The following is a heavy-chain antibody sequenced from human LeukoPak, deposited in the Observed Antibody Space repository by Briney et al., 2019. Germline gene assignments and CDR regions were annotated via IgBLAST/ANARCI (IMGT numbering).Heavy chain of an antibody. D-gene: IGHD6-6*01. CDR2: ISGSGHDI. Sequence: PGGSLRLSCAASGFTFSDSYMTWVRQAPGKGVEWVAYISGSGHDINYSDSVKGRFTISRDNAKNSLYLQMSSLRVEDTAVYYCTRDPRHFDSCGQGTLVTVSS. CDR1: GFTFSDSY. CDR3: TRDPRHFDS. J-gene: IGHJ5*01. V-gene: IGHV3-11*04.